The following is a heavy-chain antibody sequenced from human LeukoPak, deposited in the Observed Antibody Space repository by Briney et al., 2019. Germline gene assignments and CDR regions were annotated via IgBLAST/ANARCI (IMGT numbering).Heavy chain of an antibody. J-gene: IGHJ4*02. D-gene: IGHD3-3*01. V-gene: IGHV4-59*01. CDR1: GGSISWYY. Sequence: PSETLSLTCTVSGGSISWYYWSWIRQPPGKGLEWIGYIYYTGSTNYNPSLKSRVTISVDTPRDDFSLKLTSVTAADTAVYYCASFSGTSRFGYWGQGILVTVSS. CDR2: IYYTGST. CDR3: ASFSGTSRFGY.